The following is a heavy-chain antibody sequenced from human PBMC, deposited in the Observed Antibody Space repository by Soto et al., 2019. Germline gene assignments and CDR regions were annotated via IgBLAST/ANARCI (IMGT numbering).Heavy chain of an antibody. J-gene: IGHJ1*01. CDR3: AHTSQQVLALGF. CDR2: LYASDDK. CDR1: GVSRSNSVVI. D-gene: IGHD1-1*01. Sequence: QITLKETGPTLVKPTQTLTLTYSSSGVSRSNSVVIVGWMRQPPGKALEWLALLYASDDKRYGPSLKRRLTITRDTSRNQVDLTMTNVHPMGTATYDCAHTSQQVLALGFWGQGILVTVSS. V-gene: IGHV2-5*01.